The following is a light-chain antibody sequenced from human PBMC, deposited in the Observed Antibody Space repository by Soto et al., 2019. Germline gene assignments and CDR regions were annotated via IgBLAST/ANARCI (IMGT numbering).Light chain of an antibody. CDR3: GQYNSYFF. Sequence: DIPMTQSPSTLSASVGDRVTITCRASQSISSWLAWYQQKPGKAPKLLIYKASSLVSGVPSRFSGSGSGTEFALTISSLQPDDFATYYCGQYNSYFFFGQDTKLEIK. V-gene: IGKV1-5*03. J-gene: IGKJ2*01. CDR1: QSISSW. CDR2: KAS.